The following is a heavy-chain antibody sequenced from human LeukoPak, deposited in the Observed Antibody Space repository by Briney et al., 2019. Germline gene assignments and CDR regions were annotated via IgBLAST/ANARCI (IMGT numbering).Heavy chain of an antibody. Sequence: PGRSLRLSCAASGFTFSSYGMHWVRQAPGKGLEWVAVISYDGSNKYYADSVKGRFTISRDNSKNTLYLQMNSLRAEDTAVYYCAKIDLPIVVVIDDAFDIWGQGTMVTVSS. CDR1: GFTFSSYG. J-gene: IGHJ3*02. CDR3: AKIDLPIVVVIDDAFDI. CDR2: ISYDGSNK. D-gene: IGHD3-22*01. V-gene: IGHV3-30*18.